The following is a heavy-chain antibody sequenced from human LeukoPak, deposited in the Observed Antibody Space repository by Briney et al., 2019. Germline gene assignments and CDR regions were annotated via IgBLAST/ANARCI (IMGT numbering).Heavy chain of an antibody. Sequence: SETLSITCTVSGGSISSGYYWGWIRQPPGKGLEWIGSIYHSGSTYYNPSLKSRVTISVDTSKNQFSLKLSSVTAADTAVYYCARGPYYYDSSGYYPQFDYWGQGTLVTVSS. CDR2: IYHSGST. D-gene: IGHD3-22*01. J-gene: IGHJ4*02. CDR3: ARGPYYYDSSGYYPQFDY. CDR1: GGSISSGYY. V-gene: IGHV4-38-2*02.